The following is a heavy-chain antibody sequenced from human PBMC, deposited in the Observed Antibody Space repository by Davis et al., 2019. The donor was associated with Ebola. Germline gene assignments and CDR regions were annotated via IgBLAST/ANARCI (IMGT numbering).Heavy chain of an antibody. J-gene: IGHJ1*01. D-gene: IGHD3-22*01. V-gene: IGHV3-30*18. CDR2: ISYDGSNK. Sequence: GESLRLSCAASGFTFSSYGMHWVRQAPGKGLEWVAVISYDGSNKYYADSVKGRFTISRDNSKNTLYLQMNSLRAEDTAVYYCAKVKVVVVINGYFQHWGQGTLVTVSS. CDR3: AKVKVVVVINGYFQH. CDR1: GFTFSSYG.